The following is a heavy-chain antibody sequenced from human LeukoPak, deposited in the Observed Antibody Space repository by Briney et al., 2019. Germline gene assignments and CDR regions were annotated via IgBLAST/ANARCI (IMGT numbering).Heavy chain of an antibody. J-gene: IGHJ6*03. CDR1: GGSFSGYY. D-gene: IGHD2-15*01. Sequence: PSETLSLTCSVNGGSFSGYYWSWIRQPPGKGLEWIGEINHSGHTNYNPSLKSRVTISGDTSKNQFSLKLSSVTAADTAVYYCETSSSATIDYFYDYIDVWGKGTTVTVSS. V-gene: IGHV4-34*01. CDR2: INHSGHT. CDR3: ETSSSATIDYFYDYIDV.